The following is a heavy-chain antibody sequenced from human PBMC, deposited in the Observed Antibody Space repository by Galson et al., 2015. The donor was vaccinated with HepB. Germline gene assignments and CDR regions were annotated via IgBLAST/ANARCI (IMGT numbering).Heavy chain of an antibody. J-gene: IGHJ4*02. CDR1: GFTFSTNP. CDR2: VFGSGKT. D-gene: IGHD4-17*01. Sequence: SLRLSCAASGFTFSTNPMSWVRQAPGKGLEWVSSVFGSGKTYYPDSVRGRFTISRDNSKDTVYLEMNSLRAEDTAVYYCAKYRLRTLTTDGLVLDYWGQGALVTVSS. CDR3: AKYRLRTLTTDGLVLDY. V-gene: IGHV3-23*01.